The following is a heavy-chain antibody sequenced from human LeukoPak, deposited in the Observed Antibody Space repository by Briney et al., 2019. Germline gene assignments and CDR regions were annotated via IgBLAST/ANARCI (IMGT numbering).Heavy chain of an antibody. D-gene: IGHD6-19*01. J-gene: IGHJ4*02. Sequence: GASVKVSCKASGGTFSSYAISWVRQAPGQGLEWMGGIIPIFGTANYAQKFQGRVTITADKSTSTAYMELSSLRSEDTAVYYCARRSTRYSSGFYYFDYWGQGTLVTVSS. CDR2: IIPIFGTA. CDR1: GGTFSSYA. V-gene: IGHV1-69*06. CDR3: ARRSTRYSSGFYYFDY.